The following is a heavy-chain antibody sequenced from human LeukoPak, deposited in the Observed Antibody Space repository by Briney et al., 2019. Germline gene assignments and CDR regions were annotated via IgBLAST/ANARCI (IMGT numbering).Heavy chain of an antibody. CDR3: ARHGLSGYCSGGSCLDWFDP. J-gene: IGHJ5*02. V-gene: IGHV4-4*02. Sequence: SETLSLTCAVSGGSISSGNWWSWVRQPPGKGLEWIGEIYHSGSTNYNPSLKSRVTISVDTSKNQFSLKLSSVTAADTAVYYCARHGLSGYCSGGSCLDWFDPWGQGTLVTVSS. CDR1: GGSISSGNW. CDR2: IYHSGST. D-gene: IGHD2-15*01.